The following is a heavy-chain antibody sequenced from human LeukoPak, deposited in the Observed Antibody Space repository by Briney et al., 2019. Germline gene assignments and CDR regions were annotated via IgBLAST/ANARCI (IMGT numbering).Heavy chain of an antibody. V-gene: IGHV1-2*02. J-gene: IGHJ4*02. CDR1: GYTFTAYY. CDR2: IHPKSAGT. D-gene: IGHD6-13*01. CDR3: ARAPSPLSAAADPHLDY. Sequence: ASVKVSCKASGYTFTAYYMNWVRQAPGQGLEWMGWIHPKSAGTNYAQRFQGRVTMTRDTSITTDYMHLTRLTSDDTAVYYCARAPSPLSAAADPHLDYWGQGTLVAVSS.